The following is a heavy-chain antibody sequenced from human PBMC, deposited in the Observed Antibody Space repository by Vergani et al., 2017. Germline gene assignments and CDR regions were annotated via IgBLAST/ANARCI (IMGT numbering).Heavy chain of an antibody. V-gene: IGHV4-39*01. CDR2: IYYSGST. J-gene: IGHJ6*02. CDR3: ARLSPSAMVGSSYYYYGMDV. D-gene: IGHD5-18*01. Sequence: QLQLQESGPGLVKPSETLSLTCTVSGGSTSSSSYYWGWIRQPPGKGLEWIGSIYYSGSTHYNPSLKSRVTISVDTSTNQFSLKLSSGTAADTALYYCARLSPSAMVGSSYYYYGMDVWGQGTTVTVSS. CDR1: GGSTSSSSYY.